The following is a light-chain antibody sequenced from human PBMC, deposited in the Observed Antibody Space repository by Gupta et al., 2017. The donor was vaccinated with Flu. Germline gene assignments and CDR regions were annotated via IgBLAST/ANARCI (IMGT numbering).Light chain of an antibody. CDR2: EVS. J-gene: IGLJ3*02. CDR1: SSDVGGYNY. V-gene: IGLV2-14*01. Sequence: QSALTHPASVSGSPGQSITIHCTGTSSDVGGYNYVSWYQQHPGKAPKLMIYEVSNRPSGVSNRFSGSKSGNTASLTISGLQAEDEADYYCSSYTSSSTLVFGGGTKLTVL. CDR3: SSYTSSSTLV.